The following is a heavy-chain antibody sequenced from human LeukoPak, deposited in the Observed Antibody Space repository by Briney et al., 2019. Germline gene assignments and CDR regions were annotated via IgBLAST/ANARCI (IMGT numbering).Heavy chain of an antibody. CDR2: IRSSGSTI. D-gene: IGHD2/OR15-2a*01. CDR3: ARRGSVYFYFDY. Sequence: GGSLRLSCAASGFTFSDYYMSWIRQAPGKGLEWVSYIRSSGSTIYYADSVKGRFTISRDNTKNSLYLQMDSLRAEDTAVYYCARRGSVYFYFDYWGQGALVTVSS. J-gene: IGHJ4*02. V-gene: IGHV3-11*01. CDR1: GFTFSDYY.